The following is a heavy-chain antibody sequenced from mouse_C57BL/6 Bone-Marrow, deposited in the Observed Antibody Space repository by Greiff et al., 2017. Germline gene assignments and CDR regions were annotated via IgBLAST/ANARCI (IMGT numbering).Heavy chain of an antibody. CDR3: AITIYYGNYGNAMDY. CDR2: ISGGGGNT. D-gene: IGHD2-1*01. Sequence: EVMLVASGGGLVKPGGSLKLSCAASGFTFSSYTMSWVRQTPEKRLEWVATISGGGGNTYYPDSVKGRFTISRDNAKNTLYLQMSSLRSEDTALYYCAITIYYGNYGNAMDYWGQGTSVTVSS. J-gene: IGHJ4*01. V-gene: IGHV5-9*01. CDR1: GFTFSSYT.